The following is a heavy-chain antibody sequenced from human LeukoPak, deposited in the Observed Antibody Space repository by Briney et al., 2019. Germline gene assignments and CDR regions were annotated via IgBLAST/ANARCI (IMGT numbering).Heavy chain of an antibody. D-gene: IGHD6-19*01. CDR2: INPNSGGT. CDR3: ARGEEWLGIYYYMDV. Sequence: ASVKVSCKASGYTFTGYYMLWVRQAPGQGLEWMGWINPNSGGTNYAQKFQGRVTMTRDTSISTAYMELSRLRSDDTAVYYCARGEEWLGIYYYMDVWGKGTTVTVSS. V-gene: IGHV1-2*02. J-gene: IGHJ6*03. CDR1: GYTFTGYY.